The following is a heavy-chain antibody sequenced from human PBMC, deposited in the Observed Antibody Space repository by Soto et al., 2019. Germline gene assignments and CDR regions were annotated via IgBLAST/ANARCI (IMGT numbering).Heavy chain of an antibody. CDR2: ISYDGSEE. CDR3: AREDVNGLVHQYYYGMDL. D-gene: IGHD6-19*01. J-gene: IGHJ6*04. V-gene: IGHV3-30-3*01. Sequence: QVQLVESGGGVVQPGKSLRLSCAASGFTFSSFAMHWVRQAPGRGLEWVTLISYDGSEEYYADSVKGRFTISRDDSQNTVHLQMNSLRTEDTAVSYCAREDVNGLVHQYYYGMDLWGKGTTVTVSS. CDR1: GFTFSSFA.